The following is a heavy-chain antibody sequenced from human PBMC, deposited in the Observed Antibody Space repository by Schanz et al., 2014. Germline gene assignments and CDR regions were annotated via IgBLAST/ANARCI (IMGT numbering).Heavy chain of an antibody. CDR1: GFTFSSYG. D-gene: IGHD1-26*01. Sequence: QVQLVESGGGVVQPGRSLRLSCAASGFTFSSYGMHWVRQAPGKGLEWVAVIWYDGSNKYYADSVKGRFTISRDNSKNTLFLQMNSLRAEDTAVYYCARAHTAESYFSAGPPIDYWGQGTLLTVSS. J-gene: IGHJ4*02. CDR2: IWYDGSNK. CDR3: ARAHTAESYFSAGPPIDY. V-gene: IGHV3-33*01.